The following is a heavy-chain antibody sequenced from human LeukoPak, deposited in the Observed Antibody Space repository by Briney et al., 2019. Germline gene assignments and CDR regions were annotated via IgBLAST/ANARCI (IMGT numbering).Heavy chain of an antibody. CDR2: IYYSGST. V-gene: IGHV4-30-4*01. CDR3: ARTVLRFLEWLASSRDNWFDP. Sequence: SETLSLTCTVSGDSINSLDLWSWVRQPPGKGLEWIGYIYYSGSTYYNPSLKSRVTISVDTSKNQFSLKLSSVTAADTAVYYCARTVLRFLEWLASSRDNWFDPWGQGTLVTVSS. J-gene: IGHJ5*02. D-gene: IGHD3-3*01. CDR1: GDSINSLDL.